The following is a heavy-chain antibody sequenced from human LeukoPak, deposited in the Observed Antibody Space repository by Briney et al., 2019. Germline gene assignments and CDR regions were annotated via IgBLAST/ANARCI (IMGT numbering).Heavy chain of an antibody. CDR2: IKQDGSEK. CDR1: GFTFSSYW. V-gene: IGHV3-7*01. D-gene: IGHD3-22*01. CDR3: ARGTYYYDSSGYLPRI. J-gene: IGHJ4*02. Sequence: GGSLRLSCAASGFTFSSYWMSWVRQAPGKGLEWVANIKQDGSEKYYVDSVKGRFTISRDNAKNSLYLQMNSLRAEDTAVYYCARGTYYYDSSGYLPRIWGQGTLVTFSS.